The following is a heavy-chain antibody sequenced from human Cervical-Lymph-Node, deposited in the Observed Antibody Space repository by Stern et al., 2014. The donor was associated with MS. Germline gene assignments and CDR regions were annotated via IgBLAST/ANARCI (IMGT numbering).Heavy chain of an antibody. V-gene: IGHV3-30*18. J-gene: IGHJ4*02. CDR1: GFTFSDFG. CDR2: ISYDGGHT. Sequence: VQLVESGGGVVHPWRSLRLSCEASGFTFSDFGMYWVRQAPGKGPEWVAVISYDGGHTDYADSVKGRFTISRDNSKNTLYVQMNSLRADDTAVYYCAKDPQRGVVPAAIHYWGQGTLVTVSS. CDR3: AKDPQRGVVPAAIHY. D-gene: IGHD2-2*02.